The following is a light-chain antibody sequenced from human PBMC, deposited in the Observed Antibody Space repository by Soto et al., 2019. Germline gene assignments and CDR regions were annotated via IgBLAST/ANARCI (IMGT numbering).Light chain of an antibody. J-gene: IGLJ2*01. Sequence: QSVLTQPPSASGTPGQRVTFSCSGGSSSIGRNSVSWYQQVPGTAPKLIIFNNNERPSGIPGRFSGSKSGASASLAIVGLQSEYEADYFCASWDDNLNGPLLFGGGTKLTVL. CDR1: SSSIGRNS. CDR2: NNN. CDR3: ASWDDNLNGPLL. V-gene: IGLV1-44*01.